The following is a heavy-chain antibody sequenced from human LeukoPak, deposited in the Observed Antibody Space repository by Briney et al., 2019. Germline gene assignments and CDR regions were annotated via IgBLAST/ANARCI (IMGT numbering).Heavy chain of an antibody. D-gene: IGHD1-20*01. CDR3: AREFNWNEGN. Sequence: GGSLRLSCAASGFTFSSYTMHWIRQAPGKGLEWVSSISGSNSHIFYADSVKGRFTVSRDNAKDSLYLQMNSLRAEDTAVYYCAREFNWNEGNWGQGTLVTVSS. CDR1: GFTFSSYT. V-gene: IGHV3-21*01. CDR2: ISGSNSHI. J-gene: IGHJ4*02.